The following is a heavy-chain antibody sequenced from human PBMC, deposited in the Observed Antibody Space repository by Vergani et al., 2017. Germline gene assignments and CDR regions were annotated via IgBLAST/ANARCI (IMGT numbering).Heavy chain of an antibody. Sequence: EVQLVESGGGLVQPGGSLRLSCAASGFSLSRFWMSWVRQAPEQGLEWVAHISPDGSATSYVDSVKGRFTISRDNSKNTLYLQMNSLRAEDTAVYYCAREITSARGMDVWGQGTMVTVSS. J-gene: IGHJ6*02. CDR3: AREITSARGMDV. CDR1: GFSLSRFW. V-gene: IGHV3-7*01. D-gene: IGHD1-1*01. CDR2: ISPDGSAT.